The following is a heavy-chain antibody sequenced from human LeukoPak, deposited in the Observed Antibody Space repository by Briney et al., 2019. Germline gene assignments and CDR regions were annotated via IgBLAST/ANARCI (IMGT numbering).Heavy chain of an antibody. CDR2: ISGDGGST. V-gene: IGHV3-43*02. D-gene: IGHD3-9*01. CDR3: AKDTPYFDWLFVNWFDP. CDR1: GFTFSSYA. J-gene: IGHJ5*02. Sequence: GGSLRLSCAASGFTFSSYAMHWVRQAPGKGLEWVSLISGDGGSTYYADSVKGRFTISRDNSKNSLYLQMNNLRTEDTALYYCAKDTPYFDWLFVNWFDPWGQGTLVTVSS.